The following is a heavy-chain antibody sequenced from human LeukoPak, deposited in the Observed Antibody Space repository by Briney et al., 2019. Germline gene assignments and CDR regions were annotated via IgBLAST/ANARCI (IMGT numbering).Heavy chain of an antibody. J-gene: IGHJ4*02. CDR2: ISSVSNYI. CDR1: GFTFSAYI. CDR3: ARGDSGGYCHFEN. D-gene: IGHD2-21*02. V-gene: IGHV3-21*01. Sequence: GGSLRLSCAASGFTFSAYIMHWVRQAPGRGLEWVASISSVSNYIYYADSVKGRFTISRDKAKNSLYLQMNSLRADDTGVYYCARGDSGGYCHFENWGQGTLVTVSS.